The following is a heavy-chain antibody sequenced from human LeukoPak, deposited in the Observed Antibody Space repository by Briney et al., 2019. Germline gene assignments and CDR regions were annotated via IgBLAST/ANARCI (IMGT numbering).Heavy chain of an antibody. Sequence: GGSLRLSCAASGFTFSSYSMNWVRQAPGKGLEWVSSISSSSSYIHYADSVKGRFTISRDNAKNSLYLQMNSLRAEDTAVYYCARDSEPAAAGDYWGQGTLVTVSS. D-gene: IGHD2-2*01. J-gene: IGHJ4*02. CDR3: ARDSEPAAAGDY. V-gene: IGHV3-21*01. CDR2: ISSSSSYI. CDR1: GFTFSSYS.